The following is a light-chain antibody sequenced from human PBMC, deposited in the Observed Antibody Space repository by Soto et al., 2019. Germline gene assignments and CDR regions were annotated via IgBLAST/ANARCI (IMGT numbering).Light chain of an antibody. CDR3: QVWDSSSQHYV. V-gene: IGLV3-21*02. CDR1: NIGSNS. Sequence: SYELTRPPSVSMAPGQTATITCEENNIGSNSVHWYQQKPGQAPVLLLYDNSDRPSGIPERFSGSNSGHTATLTISRVEAGDEADYYCQVWDSSSQHYVFGTGTKVTVL. CDR2: DNS. J-gene: IGLJ1*01.